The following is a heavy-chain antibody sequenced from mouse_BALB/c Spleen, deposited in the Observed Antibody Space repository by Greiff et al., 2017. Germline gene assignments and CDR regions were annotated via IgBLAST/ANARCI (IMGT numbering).Heavy chain of an antibody. CDR3: ARRGYGNYGGYFDV. V-gene: IGHV1S29*02. D-gene: IGHD2-10*02. CDR2: IYPYNGGT. J-gene: IGHJ1*01. Sequence: EVQLQQSGPELVKPGASVKISCKASGYTFTDYNMHWVKQSPGKSLEWIGYIYPYNGGTGYNQKFKSKATLTVDNSSSTAYMELRSLTSEDSAVYYCARRGYGNYGGYFDVWGAGTTVTVSS. CDR1: GYTFTDYN.